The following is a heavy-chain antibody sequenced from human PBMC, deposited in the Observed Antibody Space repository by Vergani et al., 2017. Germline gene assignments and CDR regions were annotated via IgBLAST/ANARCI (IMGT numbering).Heavy chain of an antibody. CDR3: ARVPQRENHFGVVITYYFDY. Sequence: EVQLVESGGGLVQPGGSLRLSCAASGFTFSNSDMNWVHQAPGKGLEWVSGVSWNGSRTHYADSVKGRFIISRDNSRNTLYLQTNSLRAEDTAVYYCARVPQRENHFGVVITYYFDYWGQGTLVTVSS. J-gene: IGHJ4*02. CDR1: GFTFSNSD. V-gene: IGHV3-35*01. D-gene: IGHD3-3*01. CDR2: VSWNGSRT.